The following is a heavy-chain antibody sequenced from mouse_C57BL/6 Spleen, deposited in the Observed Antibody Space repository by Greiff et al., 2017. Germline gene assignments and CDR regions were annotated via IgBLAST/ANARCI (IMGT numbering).Heavy chain of an antibody. J-gene: IGHJ2*01. CDR2: IDPEDGYT. V-gene: IGHV14-1*01. D-gene: IGHD3-2*01. CDR1: GFNIKDYY. Sequence: EVQLQQSGAELVRPGASVKLSCTASGFNIKDYYMHWVKPRPEQGLEWIGRIDPEDGYTEYAPKFQGKATMTADTSSNTAYLQLSSLTAEDTAVYYCASRQLGGGVDYWGKGTTLTVSS. CDR3: ASRQLGGGVDY.